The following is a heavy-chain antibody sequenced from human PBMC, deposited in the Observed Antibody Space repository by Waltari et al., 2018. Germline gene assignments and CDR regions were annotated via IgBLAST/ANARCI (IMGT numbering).Heavy chain of an antibody. CDR2: ISSIGVFE. D-gene: IGHD6-19*01. CDR1: GFTFTNHA. CDR3: ARQQPVVGQWLVNF. Sequence: QVQLVESGGGVVQPGRSLRLSCAASGFTFTNHAIHWVRQAPGKGLQWVSVISSIGVFEYFADSVKGRFTISRDNSKNMVYLQMNNVRIEDTAVYYCARQQPVVGQWLVNFWGQGTLVTVSS. J-gene: IGHJ4*02. V-gene: IGHV3-30*01.